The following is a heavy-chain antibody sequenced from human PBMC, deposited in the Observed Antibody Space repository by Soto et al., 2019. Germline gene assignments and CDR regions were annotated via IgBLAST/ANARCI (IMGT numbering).Heavy chain of an antibody. J-gene: IGHJ4*02. D-gene: IGHD4-17*01. Sequence: QVQLVESGGGVVQPGRSLRLSCAASGFTFSSYGMHWVRQAPGKGLEWVAVIWYDGSNKYYADSVKGRFTISRDNSKNTLYLPMNSLRAEETAVYYCARGYGRITVTASPFDYWGQGTLVTVSS. CDR3: ARGYGRITVTASPFDY. V-gene: IGHV3-33*01. CDR1: GFTFSSYG. CDR2: IWYDGSNK.